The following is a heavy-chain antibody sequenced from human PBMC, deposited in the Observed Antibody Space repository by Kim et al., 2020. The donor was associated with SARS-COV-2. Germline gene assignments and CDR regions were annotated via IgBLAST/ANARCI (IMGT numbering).Heavy chain of an antibody. D-gene: IGHD3-10*01. V-gene: IGHV1-2*02. CDR2: GDT. Sequence: GDTKYAQKFQGRVARTRDTSISTAYMELSRLGSDDTAIYFCAKGREFYFDYWGQGTLVTVSS. J-gene: IGHJ4*02. CDR3: AKGREFYFDY.